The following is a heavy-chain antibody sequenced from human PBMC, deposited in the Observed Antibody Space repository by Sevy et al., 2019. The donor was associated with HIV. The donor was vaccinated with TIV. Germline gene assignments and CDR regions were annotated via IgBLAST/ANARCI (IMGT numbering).Heavy chain of an antibody. J-gene: IGHJ4*02. V-gene: IGHV3-30-3*01. CDR1: GFTFSSYA. D-gene: IGHD6-6*01. CDR2: ISYDGSNK. CDR3: ARPRDEYSSSLSIDY. Sequence: GGSLRLSCAASGFTFSSYAMHWVRQAPGKGLEWVAVISYDGSNKYYADSVKGRLTISRDNSKNTLYLQMNSLRAEDTAVYYCARPRDEYSSSLSIDYWGQGTLVTVSS.